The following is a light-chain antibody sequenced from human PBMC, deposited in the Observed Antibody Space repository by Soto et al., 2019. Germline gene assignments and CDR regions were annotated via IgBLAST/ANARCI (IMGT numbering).Light chain of an antibody. Sequence: EIGMTQCPATLSVSPGERATLSCRASQSVSSNLAWYQQKPGQTPRVLIYGASTRATGIPARFSGSGSGTEFTLTISSLQSEDFAVYYCQQYNNWPPITFGQGTRLEIK. CDR3: QQYNNWPPIT. CDR1: QSVSSN. CDR2: GAS. J-gene: IGKJ5*01. V-gene: IGKV3-15*01.